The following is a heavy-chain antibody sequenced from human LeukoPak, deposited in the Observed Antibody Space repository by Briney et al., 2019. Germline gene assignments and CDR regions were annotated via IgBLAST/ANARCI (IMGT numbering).Heavy chain of an antibody. CDR1: GFTFSSYS. V-gene: IGHV3-30*02. CDR2: IRYDGSNK. Sequence: GGSLRLSCAASGFTFSSYSMNWVRQAPGKGLEWVAFIRYDGSNKYYADSVKGRFTISRDNSKNTLYLQMNSLKTEDTAVYYCTTDFRNDSYVKDYWGQGTLVTVSS. J-gene: IGHJ4*02. CDR3: TTDFRNDSYVKDY. D-gene: IGHD1-1*01.